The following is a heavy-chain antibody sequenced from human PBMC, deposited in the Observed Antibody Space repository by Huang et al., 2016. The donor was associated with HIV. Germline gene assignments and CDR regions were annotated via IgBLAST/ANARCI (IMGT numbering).Heavy chain of an antibody. CDR3: ARDPRIQSWLNFFDY. J-gene: IGHJ4*02. CDR2: MKWDGSST. Sequence: EVQLVESGGGLVQPGGSLRLSCAASGFSISSYWMHWVRQAPGKGVVWGSRMKWDGSSTSYADSVKGRFTIARDNAKNTLYLQMNSLRAEDTAVYYCARDPRIQSWLNFFDYWGQGTLVSVSS. CDR1: GFSISSYW. V-gene: IGHV3-74*01. D-gene: IGHD3-22*01.